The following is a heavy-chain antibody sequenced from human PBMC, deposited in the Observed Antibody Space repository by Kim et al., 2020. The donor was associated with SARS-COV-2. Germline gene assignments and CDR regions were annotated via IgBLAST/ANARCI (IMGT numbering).Heavy chain of an antibody. CDR2: IYYSGST. CDR3: ARVGYYDSSGYLQRGPFDY. V-gene: IGHV4-31*03. CDR1: GGSISSGGYY. D-gene: IGHD3-22*01. Sequence: SETLSLTCTVSGGSISSGGYYWSWIRQHPGKGLEWSGYIYYSGSTYYNPSIKSRVTISVDTSKNQFSLKLSSVTAADTAVYYCARVGYYDSSGYLQRGPFDYWGQGTLVTVSS. J-gene: IGHJ4*02.